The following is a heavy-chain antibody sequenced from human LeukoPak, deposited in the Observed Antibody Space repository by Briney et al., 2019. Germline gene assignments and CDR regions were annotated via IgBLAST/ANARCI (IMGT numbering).Heavy chain of an antibody. Sequence: GRSLRLSCEASGFTFSSYWMSWVRHAPGEWLEWVANIKQDGSEKYYADSVKGRFTISRDKTKNSLYLQMNSLRAEDTAVYYCARDDCSGGSCYSDYWGQGTLVTVSS. CDR2: IKQDGSEK. CDR1: GFTFSSYW. V-gene: IGHV3-7*01. J-gene: IGHJ4*02. D-gene: IGHD2-15*01. CDR3: ARDDCSGGSCYSDY.